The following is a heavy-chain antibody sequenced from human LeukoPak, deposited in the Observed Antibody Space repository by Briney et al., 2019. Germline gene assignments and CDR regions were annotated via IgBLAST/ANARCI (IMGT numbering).Heavy chain of an antibody. Sequence: AISGSGGSPYYADSVKGRFTISRDNSKNTLYLQMNSLRAEDTAVYYCAKSRFGDAFDIWGQGTMVTVSS. V-gene: IGHV3-23*01. CDR3: AKSRFGDAFDI. CDR2: ISGSGGSP. J-gene: IGHJ3*02. D-gene: IGHD3-3*01.